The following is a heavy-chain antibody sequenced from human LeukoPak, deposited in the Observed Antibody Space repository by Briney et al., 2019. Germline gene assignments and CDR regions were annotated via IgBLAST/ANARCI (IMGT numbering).Heavy chain of an antibody. CDR3: ARVKVAGPRSFHR. CDR2: MIPNSGNT. Sequence: GASVKVSCKASGYTFTSYDINWVRQAPGQGLEWMRWMIPNSGNTGYAQKYQGRVTMTRNTSISTAYMELSSLRSEDTAVYYCARVKVAGPRSFHRWGQGTLVTVSS. CDR1: GYTFTSYD. J-gene: IGHJ5*02. D-gene: IGHD6-19*01. V-gene: IGHV1-8*01.